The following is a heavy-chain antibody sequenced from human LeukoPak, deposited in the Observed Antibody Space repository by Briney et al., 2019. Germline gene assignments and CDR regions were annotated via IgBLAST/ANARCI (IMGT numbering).Heavy chain of an antibody. CDR1: GGSFSGYY. Sequence: SETLSLTCAVYGGSFSGYYWGWIRQPPGKGLEWIGEINHSGSTNYNPSLKSRATISVDTSKNQFSLKLSSVTAADTAVYYCARTRLYYDSSGYPLDYWGQGTLVTVSS. V-gene: IGHV4-34*01. CDR3: ARTRLYYDSSGYPLDY. CDR2: INHSGST. D-gene: IGHD3-22*01. J-gene: IGHJ4*02.